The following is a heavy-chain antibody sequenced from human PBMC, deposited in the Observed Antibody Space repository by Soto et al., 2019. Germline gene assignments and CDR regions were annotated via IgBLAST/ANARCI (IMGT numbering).Heavy chain of an antibody. V-gene: IGHV4-59*02. J-gene: IGHJ6*02. Sequence: SETLSLTCAVSGGSVTTYHWTWIRQPPGKGLEWIGYIYNSGSTNYSPALKSRVTISLDTSKNQFSLKVNSVTAADTAMYYCAKLRDGYYYYGMDVWGQGTSVTVSS. CDR1: GGSVTTYH. CDR3: AKLRDGYYYYGMDV. D-gene: IGHD3-10*01. CDR2: IYNSGST.